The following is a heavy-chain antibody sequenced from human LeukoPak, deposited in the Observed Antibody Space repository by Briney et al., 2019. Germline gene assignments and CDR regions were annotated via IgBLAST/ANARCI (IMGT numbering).Heavy chain of an antibody. D-gene: IGHD1-26*01. V-gene: IGHV1-2*02. CDR1: GYTFTGYY. Sequence: ASVKVSCKASGYTFTGYYMHWVRQAPGQGLEWMGWINPNSGGTNYAQKFQGRVTMTRDTSISTAYMELSRLTSDDTAVYYCARSGRGTYYYFDYWGQGTLVTVSS. CDR3: ARSGRGTYYYFDY. CDR2: INPNSGGT. J-gene: IGHJ4*02.